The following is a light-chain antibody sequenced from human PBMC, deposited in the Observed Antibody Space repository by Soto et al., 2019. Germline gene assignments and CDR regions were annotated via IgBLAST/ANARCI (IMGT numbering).Light chain of an antibody. J-gene: IGKJ1*01. CDR3: QQYYSFPWT. CDR1: QGFRDD. V-gene: IGKV1-17*01. Sequence: DIQMTHSPSSLSASVGDRVTITCRASQGFRDDLGWYQQKPGKAPELLIYAASTLQSGVPSRFSGSGSGIDFTLTISCLQSEDFATYYCQQYYSFPWTFGQGTKVDIK. CDR2: AAS.